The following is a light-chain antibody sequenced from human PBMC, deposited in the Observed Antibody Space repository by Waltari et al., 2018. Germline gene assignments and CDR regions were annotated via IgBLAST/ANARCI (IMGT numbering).Light chain of an antibody. CDR3: QQSRQWPRRT. J-gene: IGKJ2*01. CDR2: DEN. Sequence: EIVMTQSPVTMSVSPGEGVTLSCTASESVGTAVAWYRHKPGPPPRLLIYDENARATGVPARISGSGSGTDFTLTISSLEPEDFAFYYCQQSRQWPRRTFGQGTKLEI. V-gene: IGKV3D-15*01. CDR1: ESVGTA.